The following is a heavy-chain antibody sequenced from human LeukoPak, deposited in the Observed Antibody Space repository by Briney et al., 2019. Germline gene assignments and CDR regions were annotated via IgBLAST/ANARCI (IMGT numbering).Heavy chain of an antibody. D-gene: IGHD3-10*01. J-gene: IGHJ6*02. CDR1: GGSISSGGYY. CDR3: AKGCFYGSGSYYYYYYGMDV. Sequence: SQTLSLTCTVSGGSISSGGYYWSWIRQHPGKGLEWIGYIYYSGSTYYNPSLKSRVTISVDTSKNQFSLKLSSVTAEDTAVYYCAKGCFYGSGSYYYYYYGMDVWGQGTTVTVSS. V-gene: IGHV4-31*03. CDR2: IYYSGST.